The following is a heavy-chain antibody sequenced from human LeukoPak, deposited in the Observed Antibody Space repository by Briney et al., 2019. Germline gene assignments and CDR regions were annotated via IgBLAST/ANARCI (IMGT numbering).Heavy chain of an antibody. D-gene: IGHD2-15*01. CDR3: ARDRARYCSGGSCHMLDY. V-gene: IGHV4-4*07. CDR2: IYTSGST. J-gene: IGHJ4*02. CDR1: GGSISSYY. Sequence: SETLSLTCTVSGGSISSYYWSWIRQPAGKGLEWIGRIYTSGSTNYNPSLKSRVTMSVDTSENQFSLKLSSVTAADTAVYYCARDRARYCSGGSCHMLDYWGQGTLVTVSS.